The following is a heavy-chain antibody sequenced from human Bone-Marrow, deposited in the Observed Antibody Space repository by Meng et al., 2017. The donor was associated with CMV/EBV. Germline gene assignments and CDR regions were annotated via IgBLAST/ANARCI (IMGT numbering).Heavy chain of an antibody. Sequence: ESLKISCAASGFTFSSYAMSWVRQAPGKGLEWIGYIYYSGSTNYNPSLKSRVTISVDTSKNQFSLKLSSVTAADTAVYYCASSIVGANWELDYWGQGTLVTVSS. V-gene: IGHV4-59*01. CDR1: GFTFSSYA. J-gene: IGHJ4*02. D-gene: IGHD1-26*01. CDR2: IYYSGST. CDR3: ASSIVGANWELDY.